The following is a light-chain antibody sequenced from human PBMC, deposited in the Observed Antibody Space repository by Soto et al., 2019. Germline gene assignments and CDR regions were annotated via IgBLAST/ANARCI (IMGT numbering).Light chain of an antibody. CDR1: QSVSSSY. V-gene: IGKV3-20*01. Sequence: EIVLTQSPGTLSLSPGERATLSCRGSQSVSSSYLAWYQQKPGQAPRLLIYGASSRATGIPDRFSGSGSGTDFTLTISRLEPVDFAVYYCQQYRSSPGTFGQGTKLEIK. CDR3: QQYRSSPGT. CDR2: GAS. J-gene: IGKJ2*01.